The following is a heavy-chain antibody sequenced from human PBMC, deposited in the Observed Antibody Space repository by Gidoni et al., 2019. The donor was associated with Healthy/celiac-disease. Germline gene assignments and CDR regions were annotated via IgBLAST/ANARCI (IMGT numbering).Heavy chain of an antibody. D-gene: IGHD3-9*01. CDR1: GFPFSSYA. V-gene: IGHV3-30-3*01. J-gene: IGHJ4*02. CDR2: ISYDGSNK. Sequence: QVQLVESGGGVVQPGRSLRLSCAASGFPFSSYAMHWVRQAPGKGLEWVAVISYDGSNKYYADSVKGRFTISRDNSKNTLYLQMNSLRAEDTAVYYCARAERYYDILTGYYVDYWGQGTLVTVSS. CDR3: ARAERYYDILTGYYVDY.